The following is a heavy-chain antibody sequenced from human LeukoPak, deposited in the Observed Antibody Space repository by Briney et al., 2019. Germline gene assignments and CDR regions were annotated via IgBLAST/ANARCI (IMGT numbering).Heavy chain of an antibody. D-gene: IGHD3-22*01. V-gene: IGHV3-30*02. CDR1: GFTFSSYG. Sequence: PGGSLRLSCAASGFTFSSYGMHWVRQAPGKGLEWVAFIRYDGSNKYYADSVKGRFTISRDNSKNTLYLQMNSLRAEDTAVYYCAKRPNYYDSSGYPDYWGQGTLVTVSS. CDR2: IRYDGSNK. J-gene: IGHJ4*02. CDR3: AKRPNYYDSSGYPDY.